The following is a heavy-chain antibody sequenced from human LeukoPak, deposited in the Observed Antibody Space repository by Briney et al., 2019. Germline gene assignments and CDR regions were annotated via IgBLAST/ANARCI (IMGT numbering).Heavy chain of an antibody. V-gene: IGHV4-39*07. J-gene: IGHJ4*02. CDR1: GGSISNSDYY. D-gene: IGHD3-22*01. Sequence: PSETLSLTCTVSGGSISNSDYYWGWVRQPPGKGLEWIGSITYSGTTYYTPSLKSRVTISIDTSKKQFSLNLSSVTAADTAVYYCASGMSRYYVSRGYLDYWGQGTLATVSS. CDR3: ASGMSRYYVSRGYLDY. CDR2: ITYSGTT.